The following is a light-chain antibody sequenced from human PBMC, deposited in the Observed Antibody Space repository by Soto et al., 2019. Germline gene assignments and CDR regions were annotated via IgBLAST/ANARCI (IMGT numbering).Light chain of an antibody. CDR2: GAS. CDR1: QSVGSK. CDR3: QQYNNRPPLT. Sequence: IVMSKSPATLSVSPGERATLSCRASQSVGSKLAWYQQKPGRAPRLLIYGASTRATGIPARFSGSGSGTEFTLTISSLQSEDFAVYYCQQYNNRPPLTFGGGTKVDIK. J-gene: IGKJ4*01. V-gene: IGKV3-15*01.